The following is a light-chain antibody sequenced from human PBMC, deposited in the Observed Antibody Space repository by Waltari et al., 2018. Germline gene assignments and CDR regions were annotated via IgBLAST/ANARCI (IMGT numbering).Light chain of an antibody. Sequence: IVLTQSPDTLSLSPGERATLSFRASQAIGHNFLVWYQQKPGQSPRLLIHDASRRVTGVPDRFSGSGSGTDFALTISRLEVEDFAVYYCEQYDGSVLTFGGGTKLEIK. CDR2: DAS. CDR3: EQYDGSVLT. V-gene: IGKV3-20*01. J-gene: IGKJ4*01. CDR1: QAIGHNF.